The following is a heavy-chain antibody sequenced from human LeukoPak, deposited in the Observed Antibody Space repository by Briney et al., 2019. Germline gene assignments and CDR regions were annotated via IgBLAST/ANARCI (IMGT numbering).Heavy chain of an antibody. Sequence: GGSLRLSCAASGFTFSSYSMNWVRQAPGKGLGWVSYISSSSSTIYYADSVKGRFTISRDNAKNSLYLQINSLRAEDTAVYYCARDWGIAAHPNAFDIWGQGTMVTVSS. CDR3: ARDWGIAAHPNAFDI. CDR2: ISSSSSTI. D-gene: IGHD6-6*01. J-gene: IGHJ3*02. CDR1: GFTFSSYS. V-gene: IGHV3-48*01.